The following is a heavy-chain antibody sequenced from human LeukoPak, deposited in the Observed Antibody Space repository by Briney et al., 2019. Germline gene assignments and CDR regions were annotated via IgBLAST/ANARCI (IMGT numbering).Heavy chain of an antibody. Sequence: GGSLRLSCAASGFTFSDYYMSWIRQAPGKGLEWVSSISSSSSYIYYADSVKGRFTISRDNAKNSLYLQMNSLRAEDTAVYYCARGNRGYSYGNFDYWGQGTLVTVSS. V-gene: IGHV3-11*06. CDR2: ISSSSSYI. J-gene: IGHJ4*02. CDR1: GFTFSDYY. D-gene: IGHD5-18*01. CDR3: ARGNRGYSYGNFDY.